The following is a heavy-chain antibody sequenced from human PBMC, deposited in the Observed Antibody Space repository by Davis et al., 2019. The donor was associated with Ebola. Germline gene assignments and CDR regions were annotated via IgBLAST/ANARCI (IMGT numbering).Heavy chain of an antibody. D-gene: IGHD6-19*01. CDR3: AREQWLVRGEALDI. CDR1: GLTLSDAR. CDR2: ICNRDGTI. Sequence: AGSLTLSCAASGLTLSDARMTWVRQAPGKGLEWLSYICNRDGTIFYADSVKGRFTISRDNAKNSLSLQMNSLRADDTAVYYCAREQWLVRGEALDIWGQGTLVTVSS. J-gene: IGHJ3*02. V-gene: IGHV3-11*04.